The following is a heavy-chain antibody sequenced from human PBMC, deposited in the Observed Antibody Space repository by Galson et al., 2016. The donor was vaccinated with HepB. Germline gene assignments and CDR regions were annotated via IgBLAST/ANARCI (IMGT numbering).Heavy chain of an antibody. Sequence: SETLSLTCTVSSGSISSSRYYWGWIRQPPGKGLEWIGSVYYSGTAYYDPSRKSRVSTSVDTSKNQFSLRLSSVTAGDTAVYFCASHCGGDCYNNLADAFDIWGRGTMVTVSS. J-gene: IGHJ3*02. CDR1: SGSISSSRYY. CDR3: ASHCGGDCYNNLADAFDI. V-gene: IGHV4-39*01. CDR2: VYYSGTA. D-gene: IGHD2-21*01.